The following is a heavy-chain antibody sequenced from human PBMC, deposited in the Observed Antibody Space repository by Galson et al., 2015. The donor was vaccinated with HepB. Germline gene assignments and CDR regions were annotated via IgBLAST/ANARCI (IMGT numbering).Heavy chain of an antibody. J-gene: IGHJ3*02. Sequence: ETLSLTCTVSGGSISSYYWSWIRQPPGKGLEWIGYIYYSGSTNYNPSLKSRVTISVDTSKNQFSLKLSSVTAADTAVYYCARTPGDGGAFDIWGQGTMVTVSS. CDR3: ARTPGDGGAFDI. CDR1: GGSISSYY. D-gene: IGHD7-27*01. CDR2: IYYSGST. V-gene: IGHV4-59*01.